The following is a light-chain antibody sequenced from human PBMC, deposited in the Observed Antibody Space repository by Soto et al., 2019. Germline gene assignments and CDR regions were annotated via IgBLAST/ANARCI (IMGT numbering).Light chain of an antibody. J-gene: IGKJ1*01. CDR3: QHYYSDPPWT. CDR1: QSVLYSFNNKNY. CDR2: WAS. V-gene: IGKV4-1*01. Sequence: DIVMTQSPDSLAVSLGERATINCRSSQSVLYSFNNKNYLGWYQQKAGQPPKLLIYWASTRESGVPDRFSGSGPGTDFTLTISSVQAEDVAVYYCQHYYSDPPWTFGQGTKVEIK.